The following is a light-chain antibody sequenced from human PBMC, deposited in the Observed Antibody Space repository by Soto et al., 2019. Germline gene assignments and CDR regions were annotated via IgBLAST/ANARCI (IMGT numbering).Light chain of an antibody. CDR1: SSTIGSYT. CDR2: SDN. V-gene: IGLV1-44*01. J-gene: IGLJ2*01. CDR3: AAWDDSLNGL. Sequence: QSVLTQPPSASGTPGQRVTISCSGSSSTIGSYTVNWYQQLPGTAPKLLIYSDNQRPSGVPDRFSGSQSGTSASLAISGLQSEDEADYYCAAWDDSLNGLFGGGTKLNVL.